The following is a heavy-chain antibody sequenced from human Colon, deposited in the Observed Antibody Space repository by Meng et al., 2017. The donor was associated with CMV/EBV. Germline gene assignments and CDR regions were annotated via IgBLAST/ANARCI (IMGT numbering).Heavy chain of an antibody. CDR2: VSYGGNNK. D-gene: IGHD2-15*01. J-gene: IGHJ6*02. CDR3: ARAMSTVNLLQYYYESDV. Sequence: GESLKISCAASGFTFSSYGMHWVRQAPGKGLEWVAGVSYGGNNKRYADSVKGRFTISRDNSKNTLYLQMNSLRAEDAAVYYCARAMSTVNLLQYYYESDVWGQGTTVTVSS. V-gene: IGHV3-30*19. CDR1: GFTFSSYG.